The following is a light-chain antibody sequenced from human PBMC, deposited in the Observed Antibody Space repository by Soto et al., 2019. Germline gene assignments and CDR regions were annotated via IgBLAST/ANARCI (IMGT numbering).Light chain of an antibody. V-gene: IGLV2-18*02. CDR3: SSYTSSSTFVV. CDR1: SSDFGSFNR. Sequence: ALTQPPSVSGSPGQSATISCTGTSSDFGSFNRVSWYQQPPGTAPKLMIYEVSNRPSGVPDRFSGSKSGNTASLTISGLQAEDEADYYCSSYTSSSTFVVFGTGTKVTVL. J-gene: IGLJ1*01. CDR2: EVS.